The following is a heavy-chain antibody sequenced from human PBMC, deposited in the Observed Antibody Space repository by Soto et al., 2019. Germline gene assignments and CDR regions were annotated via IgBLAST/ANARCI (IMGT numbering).Heavy chain of an antibody. V-gene: IGHV3-30-3*01. CDR2: ISYDGSNK. D-gene: IGHD6-19*01. J-gene: IGHJ3*02. Sequence: QVQLVESGGGVVQPGRSLRLSCAASGFTFSSYAMHWVRQAPGKGLEWVAVISYDGSNKYYADSVKGQFTISRDNSKNTLYLQMNSLRAEDTAVYYCASTAVALGLGAFDIWGQGTMVTVSS. CDR1: GFTFSSYA. CDR3: ASTAVALGLGAFDI.